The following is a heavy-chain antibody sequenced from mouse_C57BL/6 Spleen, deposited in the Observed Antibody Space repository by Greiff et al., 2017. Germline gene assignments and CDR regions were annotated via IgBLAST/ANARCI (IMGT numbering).Heavy chain of an antibody. D-gene: IGHD4-1*01. CDR3: ARRGETGTFDY. CDR1: GYTFTSYW. V-gene: IGHV1-50*01. J-gene: IGHJ2*01. Sequence: VQLQQPGAELVMPGASVKLSCKASGYTFTSYWMQWVKQRPGQGLEWIGEIDPSDSYTNYNQKFKGKATLTVDTSSSTAYMQLSSLTSEDSAVYYCARRGETGTFDYGGQGTTLTVSS. CDR2: IDPSDSYT.